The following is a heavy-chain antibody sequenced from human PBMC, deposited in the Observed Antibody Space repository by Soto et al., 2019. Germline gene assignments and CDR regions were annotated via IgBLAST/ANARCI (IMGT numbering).Heavy chain of an antibody. D-gene: IGHD6-19*01. CDR2: ISSSGSTI. Sequence: WGSLRLSCASAGFTFSDYYMSWIRQAPGKGLEWVSYISSSGSTIYYADSVKGRFTISRDNAKNSLYLQMNSLRAEDTSVYYCAREQWQYFDDWGQGTMVTVYS. V-gene: IGHV3-11*01. CDR1: GFTFSDYY. CDR3: AREQWQYFDD. J-gene: IGHJ4*02.